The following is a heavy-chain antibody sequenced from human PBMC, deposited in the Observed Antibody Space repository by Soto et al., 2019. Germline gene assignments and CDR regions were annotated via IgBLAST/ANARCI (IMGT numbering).Heavy chain of an antibody. J-gene: IGHJ4*02. CDR2: IYHSGST. D-gene: IGHD6-6*01. Sequence: SETLSLTCAVSGYSISSGYYWGWIRQPQGKGLEWIGSIYHSGSTYYNPSLKSRVTISVDTSKNQFSLKLSSVTAADTAVYYCARESIAARQGGAFDYWGQGTLVTVSS. CDR3: ARESIAARQGGAFDY. CDR1: GYSISSGYY. V-gene: IGHV4-38-2*02.